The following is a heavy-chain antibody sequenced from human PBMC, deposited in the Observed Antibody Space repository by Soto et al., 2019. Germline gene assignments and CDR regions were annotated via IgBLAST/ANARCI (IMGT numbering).Heavy chain of an antibody. V-gene: IGHV4-59*01. Sequence: PSETLSLTCTISGVSIRSYSCSRIRQPPGKGLEGIDQIYYSGSTKYNPALNSRVTLSVDASKNQFSLELRSVTAADTAVYYCARLGAYYQSLDPWGPGTLVTVSS. J-gene: IGHJ5*02. CDR2: IYYSGST. CDR3: ARLGAYYQSLDP. D-gene: IGHD3-22*01. CDR1: GVSIRSYS.